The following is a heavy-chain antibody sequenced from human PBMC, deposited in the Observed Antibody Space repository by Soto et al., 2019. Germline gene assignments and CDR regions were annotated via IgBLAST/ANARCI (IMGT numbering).Heavy chain of an antibody. CDR2: ISYDGSNK. CDR1: GFTFSSYG. D-gene: IGHD5-12*01. V-gene: IGHV3-30*18. J-gene: IGHJ6*02. CDR3: AKDLSVDTILGPYYYYYGMDV. Sequence: PGGSLRLSCAASGFTFSSYGMHWVRQAPGKGLEWVAVISYDGSNKYYADSVKGRFTISRDNSKNTLYLQMNSLRAEDTAVYYCAKDLSVDTILGPYYYYYGMDVCGQGPTVTVSS.